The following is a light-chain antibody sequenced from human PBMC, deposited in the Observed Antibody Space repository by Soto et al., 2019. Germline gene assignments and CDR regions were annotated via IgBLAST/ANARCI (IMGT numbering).Light chain of an antibody. CDR1: QSVSSN. CDR2: GAS. Sequence: EIEMTQSPATLSVSPGERATLSCRASQSVSSNLAWYQQKPGQAPRLLIYGASTRATGIPARFSGSGSGTEFTLTISSLQSEDFAVYYCQQYNNWPPPYTFGQGTKLEIK. V-gene: IGKV3-15*01. J-gene: IGKJ2*01. CDR3: QQYNNWPPPYT.